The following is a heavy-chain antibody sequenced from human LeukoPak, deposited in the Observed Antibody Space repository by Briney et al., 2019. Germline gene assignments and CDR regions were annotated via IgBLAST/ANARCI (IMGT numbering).Heavy chain of an antibody. CDR1: GYSFTSYW. CDR3: AGMYYYDSSGYPRGYNWFDP. Sequence: GESLKISCKGSGYSFTSYWISWVRQVPGKGLEWMGIIYPGDSDTRYSPSFQGQVTISADKSISTAYLQWSSLKASDTAMYYCAGMYYYDSSGYPRGYNWFDPWGQGTLVTVSS. D-gene: IGHD3-22*01. V-gene: IGHV5-51*01. J-gene: IGHJ5*02. CDR2: IYPGDSDT.